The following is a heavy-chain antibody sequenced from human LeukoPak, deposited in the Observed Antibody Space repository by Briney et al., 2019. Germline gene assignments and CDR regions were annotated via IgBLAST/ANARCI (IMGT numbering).Heavy chain of an antibody. Sequence: GESLKISCKGSGYSFTSYWISWVRQMPGKGLEWMGRIDPSDSYTNYSPSFQGHVTISADKSISTAYLQWSSLKASDTAMYYCARVAATPNWFDPWGQGTLVTVPS. CDR1: GYSFTSYW. J-gene: IGHJ5*02. V-gene: IGHV5-10-1*01. D-gene: IGHD2-15*01. CDR2: IDPSDSYT. CDR3: ARVAATPNWFDP.